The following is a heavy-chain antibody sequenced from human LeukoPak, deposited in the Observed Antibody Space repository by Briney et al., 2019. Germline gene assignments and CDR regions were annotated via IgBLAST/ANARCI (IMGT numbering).Heavy chain of an antibody. D-gene: IGHD3-22*01. Sequence: GESLKISCKGSGYSFTGYWIGWVRQMPGKGLEWMGIIYPGDSDTRYSPSFQGQVTISADKSISTAYLQWSSLKASDTAMYYCARHIRPVYDSSGYPYGMDVWGQGTTVTVSS. CDR1: GYSFTGYW. CDR2: IYPGDSDT. J-gene: IGHJ6*02. V-gene: IGHV5-51*01. CDR3: ARHIRPVYDSSGYPYGMDV.